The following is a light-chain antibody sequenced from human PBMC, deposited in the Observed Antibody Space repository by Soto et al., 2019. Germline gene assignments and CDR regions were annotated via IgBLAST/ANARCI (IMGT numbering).Light chain of an antibody. CDR2: DAF. Sequence: DIQMTQSPSTLSASVGDRVTITCRASQSISSWLAWYQQKPGKAPKLLIYDAFSLESGVPSRFSGSGSGTEFTLTISSLQPADFATYYCQQYNSYSYTFGQGTKLAIK. CDR1: QSISSW. CDR3: QQYNSYSYT. V-gene: IGKV1-5*01. J-gene: IGKJ2*01.